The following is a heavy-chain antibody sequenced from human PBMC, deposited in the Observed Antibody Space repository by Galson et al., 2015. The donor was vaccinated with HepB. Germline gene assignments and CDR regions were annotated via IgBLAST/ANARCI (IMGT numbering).Heavy chain of an antibody. J-gene: IGHJ4*02. CDR2: TNPNSGYT. D-gene: IGHD1-26*01. CDR3: ARGRNDVGGTDY. Sequence: SVKVSCKASGYTFTTFDINWVRQAPGQGLEWMGYTNPNSGYTGFAQKFQARVTMTRNTPLNTAYMELSSLRSDDTAVYYCARGRNDVGGTDYWGQGTLVTVSS. CDR1: GYTFTTFD. V-gene: IGHV1-8*01.